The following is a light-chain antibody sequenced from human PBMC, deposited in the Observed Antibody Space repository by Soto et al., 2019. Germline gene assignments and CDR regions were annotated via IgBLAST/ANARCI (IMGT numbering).Light chain of an antibody. CDR2: AAS. Sequence: DIQMTQSPSFLSASVGDRVTITCRSSQRISGYLNWYQLNPGRAPNLLIYAASNLQIGVPSRFSGSGSGTDFTLTVSSLHPEDFATYDSQQSYSFPLTFGQGTKVDVK. V-gene: IGKV1-39*01. CDR1: QRISGY. J-gene: IGKJ1*01. CDR3: QQSYSFPLT.